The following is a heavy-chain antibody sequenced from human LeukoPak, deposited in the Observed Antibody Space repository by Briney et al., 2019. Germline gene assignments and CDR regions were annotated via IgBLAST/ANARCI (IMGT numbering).Heavy chain of an antibody. CDR2: IYYSGNT. CDR1: GGSISSSSYY. J-gene: IGHJ4*02. D-gene: IGHD3-10*01. Sequence: SETLSLTCTVSGGSISSSSYYWGWIRQPPGKGLEWIGSIYYSGNTYYNPSLKSRVTISLDTSTSTAYMELRSLRSDDTAVYYCARGTYYYGSGSYYKPGDNFDYWGQGTLVTVSS. V-gene: IGHV4-39*07. CDR3: ARGTYYYGSGSYYKPGDNFDY.